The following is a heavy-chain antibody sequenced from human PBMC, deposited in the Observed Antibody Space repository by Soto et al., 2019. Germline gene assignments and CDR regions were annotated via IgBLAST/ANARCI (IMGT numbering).Heavy chain of an antibody. V-gene: IGHV4-31*03. CDR3: ARDRRGDYGDAFDI. Sequence: QVQLQESGPGLVKPSQTLSLTCTVSGGSISSGGYYWSWIRQHPGKGLEWIGYIYYSGSTYYNPSLTRRVTISVDTSKNQFALKLSSVTAADTAVYYCARDRRGDYGDAFDIWGQGTMVTVSS. CDR2: IYYSGST. CDR1: GGSISSGGYY. D-gene: IGHD4-17*01. J-gene: IGHJ3*02.